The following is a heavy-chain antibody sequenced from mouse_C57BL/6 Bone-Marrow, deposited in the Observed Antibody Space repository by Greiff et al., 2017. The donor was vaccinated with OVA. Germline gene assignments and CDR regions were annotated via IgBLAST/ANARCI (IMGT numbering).Heavy chain of an antibody. V-gene: IGHV1-81*01. CDR1: GYTFTSYG. J-gene: IGHJ4*01. D-gene: IGHD1-1*01. CDR3: ARERDYSFFYDAMDY. Sequence: VQLQQSGAELARPGASVKLSCKASGYTFTSYGISWVKQRTGQGLEWIGEIYPRSGNTNYNEKFKGKATLTADKSSSTAYMELRSLTSEDSAVYFCARERDYSFFYDAMDYWGQGTSVTVSS. CDR2: IYPRSGNT.